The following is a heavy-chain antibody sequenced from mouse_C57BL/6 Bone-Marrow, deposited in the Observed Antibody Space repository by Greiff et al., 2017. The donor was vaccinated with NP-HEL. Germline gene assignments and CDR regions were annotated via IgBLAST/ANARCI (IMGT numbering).Heavy chain of an antibody. D-gene: IGHD1-1*01. Sequence: QVQLQQPGAELVKPGASVKLSCKASGYTFTSYWMHWVKQRPGQGLEWIGMIHPNSGSTNYNEKFKSKATLTVDKSSSTAYMQLSSLTSEDSAVYYCARLYSLYGSLFDYWGQGTTLTVSS. J-gene: IGHJ2*01. CDR1: GYTFTSYW. CDR2: IHPNSGST. V-gene: IGHV1-64*01. CDR3: ARLYSLYGSLFDY.